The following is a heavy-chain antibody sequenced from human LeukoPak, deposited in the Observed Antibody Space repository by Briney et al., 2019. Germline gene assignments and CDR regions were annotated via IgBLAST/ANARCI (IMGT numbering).Heavy chain of an antibody. Sequence: GGSLRLSCAASGFTVSSNYMSWVRQAPGKGLEWVSVIYSGGSTYYADSVKGRFTISRDNSKNTLYLQMNSLRAEDTAVYYCARGDLGELSFYFDYWGQGTLVTVSS. CDR1: GFTVSSNY. CDR2: IYSGGST. CDR3: ARGDLGELSFYFDY. V-gene: IGHV3-53*01. J-gene: IGHJ4*02. D-gene: IGHD3-16*02.